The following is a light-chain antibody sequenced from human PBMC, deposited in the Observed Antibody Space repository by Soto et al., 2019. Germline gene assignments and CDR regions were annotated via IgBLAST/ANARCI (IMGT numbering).Light chain of an antibody. Sequence: ILLTHSPGTLSLSPGEIATLSCSASESVSSSYLAWYQQKPGQAPRLLIYGASSRATGIPDRFSGSGSGTDFNLPISRLEPDDFAVYYCKNYGDSPRTFGQGTKVDI. CDR2: GAS. J-gene: IGKJ1*01. CDR1: ESVSSSY. CDR3: KNYGDSPRT. V-gene: IGKV3-20*01.